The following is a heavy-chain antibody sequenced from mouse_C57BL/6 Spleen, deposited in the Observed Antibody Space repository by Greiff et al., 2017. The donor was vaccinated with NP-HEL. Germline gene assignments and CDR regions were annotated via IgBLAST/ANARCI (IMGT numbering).Heavy chain of an antibody. V-gene: IGHV7-3*01. CDR3: ASDGYGYFDY. Sequence: EVKLMESGGGLVQPGGSLSLSCAASGFTFTDYYMSWVRQPPGKALAWLGFIRNKANGYTTEYSASVKGRFTISRDNSQSILYLQMNALRAEDSATYYCASDGYGYFDYWGQGTTLTVSS. CDR1: GFTFTDYY. D-gene: IGHD2-2*01. CDR2: IRNKANGYTT. J-gene: IGHJ2*01.